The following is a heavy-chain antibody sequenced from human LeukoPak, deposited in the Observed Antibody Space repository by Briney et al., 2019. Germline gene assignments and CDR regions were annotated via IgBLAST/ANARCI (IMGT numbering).Heavy chain of an antibody. D-gene: IGHD1-1*01. CDR1: GGSISSGAYY. CDR3: ARDRTGNNWFDP. Sequence: PSETLSLTCTVSGGSISSGAYYWSWIRQPPGKGLEWIGHIYYTGSSYYNPSLKSRVTISVDTSKNQFSLRLSSVTAADTAMYYCARDRTGNNWFDPWGRGTLVTVSS. V-gene: IGHV4-30-4*02. CDR2: IYYTGSS. J-gene: IGHJ2*01.